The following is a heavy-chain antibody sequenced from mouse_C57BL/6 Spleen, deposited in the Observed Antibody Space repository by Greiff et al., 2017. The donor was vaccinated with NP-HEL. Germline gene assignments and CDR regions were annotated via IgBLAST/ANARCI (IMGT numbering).Heavy chain of an antibody. V-gene: IGHV1-61*01. CDR3: ARYHSNYVDY. CDR2: IYPSDSET. Sequence: QVQLQQPGAELVRPGSSVKLSCKASGYTFTSYWMDWVKQRPGQGLEWIGNIYPSDSETHYNQKFKDKATLTVDKSSSTAYMQLSSLTSEDSAVYYCARYHSNYVDYWGQGTTLTVSS. J-gene: IGHJ2*01. CDR1: GYTFTSYW. D-gene: IGHD2-5*01.